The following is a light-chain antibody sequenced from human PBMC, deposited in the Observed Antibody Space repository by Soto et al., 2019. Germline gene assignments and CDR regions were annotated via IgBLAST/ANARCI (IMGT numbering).Light chain of an antibody. J-gene: IGKJ5*01. CDR1: QSVSSR. V-gene: IGKV3-20*01. CDR3: KQYGGLPIT. CDR2: GAS. Sequence: EIVLTQSPGTLSLSPGERATLSCRASQSVSSRLAWDQHKPGQAPRLLISGASSRATGITDRFSGSGSGTDLTLNISRVEPEDFALYSCKQYGGLPITFGQGTRLEIK.